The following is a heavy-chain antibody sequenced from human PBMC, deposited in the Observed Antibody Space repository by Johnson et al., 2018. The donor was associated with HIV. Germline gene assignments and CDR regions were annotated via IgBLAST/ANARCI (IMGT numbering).Heavy chain of an antibody. CDR1: GFTFSNAW. CDR3: ARRRVAGDDAFDM. J-gene: IGHJ3*02. CDR2: ISSRDSTI. D-gene: IGHD6-19*01. V-gene: IGHV3-11*04. Sequence: QVQLVESGGCLVKPGGSLRLSCAASGFTFSNAWMSWVRQAPGKGLEWVSYISSRDSTIYYADSVKGRFTISRDNAKNSLYLQMNRLRGEDTAVYYCARRRVAGDDAFDMWGQGTMVSVSS.